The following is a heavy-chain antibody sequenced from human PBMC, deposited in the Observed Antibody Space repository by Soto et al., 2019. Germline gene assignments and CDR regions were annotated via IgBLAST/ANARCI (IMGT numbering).Heavy chain of an antibody. CDR2: ISTYNGNT. J-gene: IGHJ6*02. CDR1: GYTFPTYD. CDR3: ARDPYHVLMVNAPNLYGMDV. V-gene: IGHV1-18*01. Sequence: ASVQVSCKASGYTFPTYDISWVRRAPGQELENMGRISTYNGNTNYPQSLQGRLTMTTDTSTTTAYMELRSLRSDDTAVYYCARDPYHVLMVNAPNLYGMDVWGQGTTVTVSS. D-gene: IGHD2-8*01.